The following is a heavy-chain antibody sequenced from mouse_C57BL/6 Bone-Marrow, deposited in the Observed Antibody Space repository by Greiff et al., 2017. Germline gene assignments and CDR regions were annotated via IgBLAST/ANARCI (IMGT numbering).Heavy chain of an antibody. CDR2: IDPSDSYT. D-gene: IGHD4-1*02. V-gene: IGHV1-69*01. J-gene: IGHJ2*01. CDR3: ARGQLGGFDY. Sequence: QVQLQQPGAELVMPGASVKLSCKASGYTFTSYWMHWVKQRPGQGLEWIGEIDPSDSYTNYNQKFKGKSTLTVDKSSSTAYMQLSSLTSEDSAVYYSARGQLGGFDYWGQGSTLTVSS. CDR1: GYTFTSYW.